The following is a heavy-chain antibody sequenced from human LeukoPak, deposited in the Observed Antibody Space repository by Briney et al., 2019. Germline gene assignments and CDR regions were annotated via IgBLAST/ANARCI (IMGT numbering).Heavy chain of an antibody. D-gene: IGHD3-10*01. CDR3: GRGHFGIDY. Sequence: GGSLRLSCAASGFTFSDSYMTWFRQAPGKGLEWVSYIANSGSTIYYADSVKGRFTVSTDNATNSLFLQMNSLRAEDTAVYYCGRGHFGIDYWGQGTLVTVSS. CDR1: GFTFSDSY. V-gene: IGHV3-11*01. CDR2: IANSGSTI. J-gene: IGHJ4*02.